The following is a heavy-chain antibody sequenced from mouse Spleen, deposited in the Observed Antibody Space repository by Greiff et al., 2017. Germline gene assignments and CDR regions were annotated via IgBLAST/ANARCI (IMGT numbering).Heavy chain of an antibody. V-gene: IGHV1-67*01. CDR2: ISTYYGNT. CDR3: ARLHLDEAY. CDR1: GYTFTDYA. J-gene: IGHJ3*01. Sequence: QVQLQQSGPELVRPGVSVKISCKGSGYTFTDYAMHWVKQSHAKSLEWIGVISTYYGNTNYNQKFKGKATMTVDESSSTAYMELARLTSEDSAIYYCARLHLDEAYWGQGTLVTVSA.